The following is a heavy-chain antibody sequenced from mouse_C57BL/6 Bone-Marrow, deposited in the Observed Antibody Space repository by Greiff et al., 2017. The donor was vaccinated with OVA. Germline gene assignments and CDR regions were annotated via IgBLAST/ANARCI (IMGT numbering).Heavy chain of an antibody. D-gene: IGHD2-3*01. CDR2: IDPENGDT. V-gene: IGHV14-4*01. Sequence: VQLQQSGAELVRPGASVKLSCTASGFTIKDDYMHWVKQRPEQGLEWIGWIDPENGDTEYASKFQGKATITADTSSNTAYLQLSSLTSEDTAVYYCTTPDDGYWYFDVWGTGTTVTVSA. J-gene: IGHJ1*03. CDR1: GFTIKDDY. CDR3: TTPDDGYWYFDV.